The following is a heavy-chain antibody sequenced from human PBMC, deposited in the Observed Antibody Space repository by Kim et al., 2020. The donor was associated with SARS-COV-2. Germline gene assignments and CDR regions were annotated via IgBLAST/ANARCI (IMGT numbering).Heavy chain of an antibody. Sequence: GGSLRLSCAASGFTFSSYWMSWVRQAPGKGLEWVANIRQSGSAKYYVDSVKGRFTISRDKAKNSLYLQMNSLRDEDTAVYYCARDSNYLERSVYFVHWGQGTLVTVSS. CDR2: IRQSGSAK. D-gene: IGHD1-7*01. J-gene: IGHJ4*02. V-gene: IGHV3-7*01. CDR3: ARDSNYLERSVYFVH. CDR1: GFTFSSYW.